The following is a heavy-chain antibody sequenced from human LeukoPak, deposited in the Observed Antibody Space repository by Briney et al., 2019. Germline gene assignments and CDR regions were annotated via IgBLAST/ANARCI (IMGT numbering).Heavy chain of an antibody. V-gene: IGHV4-38-2*02. CDR1: GSSVSSGYY. D-gene: IGHD4-17*01. Sequence: SETLSLTCTVSGSSVSSGYYWGWIRQPPGKGLEWIGSIYHSGSTYYNPSLKSRVTMSVDTSKNQFSLKLSSVTAADAAVYYCASLRGTVTTMFVWGKGTTVTVSS. J-gene: IGHJ6*04. CDR2: IYHSGST. CDR3: ASLRGTVTTMFV.